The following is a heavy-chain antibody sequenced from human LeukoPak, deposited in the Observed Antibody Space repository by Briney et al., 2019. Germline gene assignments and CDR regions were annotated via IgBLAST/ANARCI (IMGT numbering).Heavy chain of an antibody. V-gene: IGHV3-66*01. CDR2: LYSGGGT. CDR3: ARDQLRYFDWLPYH. D-gene: IGHD3-9*01. CDR1: GFTFTSYA. J-gene: IGHJ5*02. Sequence: GGSLRLSCAASGFTFTSYALNWVRQAPGKGLEWVSILYSGGGTYYADSVKGRFTISRDNSKNTLYLQMSSLRAEDTAVYYCARDQLRYFDWLPYHWGQGTLVTVSS.